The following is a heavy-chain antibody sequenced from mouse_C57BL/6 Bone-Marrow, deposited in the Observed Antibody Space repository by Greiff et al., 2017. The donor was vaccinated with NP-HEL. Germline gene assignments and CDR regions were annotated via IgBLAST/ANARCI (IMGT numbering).Heavy chain of an antibody. CDR2: INPGSGGT. CDR1: GYAFTNYL. CDR3: ARGRSFFYAKDY. D-gene: IGHD1-1*01. V-gene: IGHV1-54*01. J-gene: IGHJ4*01. Sequence: VQLQESGAELVRPGTSVKVSCKASGYAFTNYLIEWVKQRPGQGLEWIGVINPGSGGTNYNEKFKGKATLTADKSSRTAYMQRSSLTSEDSAGYFWARGRSFFYAKDYWGQGTSVTVSS.